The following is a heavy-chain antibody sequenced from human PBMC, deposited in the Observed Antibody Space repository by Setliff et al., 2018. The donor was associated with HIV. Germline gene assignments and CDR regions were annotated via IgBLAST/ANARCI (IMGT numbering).Heavy chain of an antibody. J-gene: IGHJ4*02. CDR2: INSDGSST. CDR1: GFTFSSYW. CDR3: ARGKIVVVPAAMRPFDY. Sequence: PGGSLRLSCAASGFTFSSYWMHWARQAPGKGLVWVSRINSDGSSTSYADSVKGRFTISRDNAKNTLYLQMNSLRAEDTAVYYCARGKIVVVPAAMRPFDYWGQGTLVTVSS. V-gene: IGHV3-74*01. D-gene: IGHD2-2*01.